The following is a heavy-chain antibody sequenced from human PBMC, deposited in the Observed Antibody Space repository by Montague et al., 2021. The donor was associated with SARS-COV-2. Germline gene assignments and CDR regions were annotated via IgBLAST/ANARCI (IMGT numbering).Heavy chain of an antibody. Sequence: PALVKPTKTLTLTCTFSGFSLSTSGMCVSWIRQPPGRALEWLARIDWDDDKYYSTSLKASLTISKDTSKNQVVFTMTNMDPVDTATYYCARTSIAAAGTAIDYWGQGTLVTVSS. J-gene: IGHJ4*02. CDR1: GFSLSTSGMC. CDR3: ARTSIAAAGTAIDY. D-gene: IGHD6-13*01. V-gene: IGHV2-70*11. CDR2: IDWDDDK.